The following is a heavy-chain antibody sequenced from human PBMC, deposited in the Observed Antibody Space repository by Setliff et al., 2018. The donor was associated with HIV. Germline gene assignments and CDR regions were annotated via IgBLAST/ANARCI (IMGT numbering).Heavy chain of an antibody. CDR3: ARDRIPSKWLLESDY. CDR1: GYTFTNFG. CDR2: ISPYNGNT. D-gene: IGHD3-22*01. V-gene: IGHV1-18*01. Sequence: GASVKVSCKASGYTFTNFGITWVRQAPGQGLEWMGWISPYNGNTNYAPELHGRVTMTTDTSTSTASLELRSLRSDDTAMYYCARDRIPSKWLLESDYWGQGTLVTVSS. J-gene: IGHJ4*02.